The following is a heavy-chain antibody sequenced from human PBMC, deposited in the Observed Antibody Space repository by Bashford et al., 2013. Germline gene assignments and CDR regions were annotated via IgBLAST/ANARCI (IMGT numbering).Heavy chain of an antibody. CDR3: ARSYDILTGYYNVGAFDI. CDR2: IHHSGST. V-gene: IGHV4-4*02. Sequence: SSETLSLTCAVSGGSISSSNWWSWVRQPPGKGLEWIGEIHHSGSTNYNPSLKSRVTISVDKSKNQFSLKLSSVTAADTAVYYCARSYDILTGYYNVGAFDIWGQGTMVTVSS. J-gene: IGHJ3*02. CDR1: GGSISSSNW. D-gene: IGHD3-9*01.